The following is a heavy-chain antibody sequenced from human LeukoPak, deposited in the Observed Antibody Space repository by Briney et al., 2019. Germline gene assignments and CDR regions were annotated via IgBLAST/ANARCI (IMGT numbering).Heavy chain of an antibody. D-gene: IGHD1-26*01. J-gene: IGHJ1*01. CDR3: AKDLGWELPAEAF. Sequence: PGGSLRLSCLGSGFSFRNYVMNRVRQAPGKGLEWLATIYGSGVSISYADSVKGLFTISRDNSNNILYLQMNSLRAEDTAIYYCAKDLGWELPAEAFWGQGTLVTVSA. CDR1: GFSFRNYV. CDR2: IYGSGVSI. V-gene: IGHV3-23*01.